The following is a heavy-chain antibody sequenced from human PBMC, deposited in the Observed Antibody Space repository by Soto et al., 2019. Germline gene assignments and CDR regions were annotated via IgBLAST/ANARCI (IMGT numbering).Heavy chain of an antibody. CDR3: TRVVDYSNGGWFDP. Sequence: GGSLRLSCTASGFTFGDYAMSWVRQAPGKGLEWVGFIRSKAYGGTTEYAASGKGRFTISRDDSKSIAYLQMNSLKTEDTAVYYCTRVVDYSNGGWFDPWGQGTLVTVSS. CDR1: GFTFGDYA. CDR2: IRSKAYGGTT. D-gene: IGHD4-4*01. V-gene: IGHV3-49*04. J-gene: IGHJ5*02.